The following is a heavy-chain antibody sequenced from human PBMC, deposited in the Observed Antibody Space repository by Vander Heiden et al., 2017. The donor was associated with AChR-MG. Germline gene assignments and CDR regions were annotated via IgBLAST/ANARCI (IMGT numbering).Heavy chain of an antibody. J-gene: IGHJ4*02. CDR3: TRELPRGNFRGCDS. CDR2: MNANGSEK. CDR1: GFTFRDYW. V-gene: IGHV3-74*01. Sequence: VQLVESGGGLIHPGGSLRLSCAASGFTFRDYWMDWVRQAPGKGLVWVAHMNANGSEKSKGDFVKDRFTISRDNAKNALYLQMNGLTAEDTAVYYGTRELPRGNFRGCDSWGQGVLGSVSS.